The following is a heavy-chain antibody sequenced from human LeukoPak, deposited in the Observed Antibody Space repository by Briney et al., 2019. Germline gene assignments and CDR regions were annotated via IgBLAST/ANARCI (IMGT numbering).Heavy chain of an antibody. V-gene: IGHV1-3*01. CDR1: GYAFTSYA. Sequence: ASVKVSCKASGYAFTSYAMHWVRQAPGQRLERMGWINAGNGNTKYSQNLQGRVTITRDTSTNTVYMEMSSLISEDTAVYYCARVGFGEPFHYWGQGTLVTVSS. CDR3: ARVGFGEPFHY. CDR2: INAGNGNT. J-gene: IGHJ4*02. D-gene: IGHD3-16*01.